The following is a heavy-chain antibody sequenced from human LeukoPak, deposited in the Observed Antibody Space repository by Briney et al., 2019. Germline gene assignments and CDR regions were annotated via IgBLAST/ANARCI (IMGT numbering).Heavy chain of an antibody. Sequence: GGSLRLSCAASGFTLSNFLMSWVRQAPGKGLEWVSALSSSGDTTYYAGSVKGRFTISRDNSRNSLYLQMNSLRAEDTALYYCARAWWGEGHFDYWGQGTLVAVSS. CDR2: LSSSGDTT. V-gene: IGHV3-23*01. CDR1: GFTLSNFL. J-gene: IGHJ4*02. D-gene: IGHD2-8*02. CDR3: ARAWWGEGHFDY.